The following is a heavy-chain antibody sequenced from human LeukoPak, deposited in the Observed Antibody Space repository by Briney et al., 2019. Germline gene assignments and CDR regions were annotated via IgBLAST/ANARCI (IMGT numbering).Heavy chain of an antibody. CDR3: VRAGQYRFDY. CDR2: LNSDGSTT. J-gene: IGHJ4*02. Sequence: GGSLRLSCAASGFTFSAYWMHWVRQAPGKGLVWVARLNSDGSTTDYADSVRGRFTISRDNARNTLYLQMNSLRADDTAVYYCVRAGQYRFDYWGQGTLVTVSS. D-gene: IGHD2-2*01. V-gene: IGHV3-74*01. CDR1: GFTFSAYW.